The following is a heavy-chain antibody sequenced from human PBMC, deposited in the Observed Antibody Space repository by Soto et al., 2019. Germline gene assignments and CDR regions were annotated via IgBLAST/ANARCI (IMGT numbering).Heavy chain of an antibody. V-gene: IGHV3-30*18. CDR2: ISYDGSNK. D-gene: IGHD3-10*01. CDR1: GFTFSSYG. CDR3: AKAHVYYYGSGSYGY. J-gene: IGHJ4*02. Sequence: QVQLVESGGGVVQPGRSLRLSCAASGFTFSSYGMHWVRQAPGKGLEWVAVISYDGSNKYYADSVKGRFTIARDNSKNTLYLQMNSLRAEDTAVYYCAKAHVYYYGSGSYGYWGQGPLVTVSS.